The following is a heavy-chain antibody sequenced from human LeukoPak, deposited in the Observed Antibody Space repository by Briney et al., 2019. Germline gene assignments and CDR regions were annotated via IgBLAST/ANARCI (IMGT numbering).Heavy chain of an antibody. CDR2: INHSGST. J-gene: IGHJ6*03. V-gene: IGHV4-34*01. Sequence: SETLSLTCAVYGGSFSGYYWSWIRQPPGQGLERMGEINHSGSTNYNPSLKSRVTISVDTSKNQFSLKLSSVTAADTAVYYCARGWYDSSGSLWYYYMDVWGKGTMVTISS. CDR1: GGSFSGYY. D-gene: IGHD3-22*01. CDR3: ARGWYDSSGSLWYYYMDV.